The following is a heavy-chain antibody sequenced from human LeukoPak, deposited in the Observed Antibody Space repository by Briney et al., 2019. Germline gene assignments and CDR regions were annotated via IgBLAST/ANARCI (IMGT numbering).Heavy chain of an antibody. D-gene: IGHD6-6*01. CDR2: ISSSSSYI. Sequence: PGGSLRLSCAASGFTFSSYSMNWARQAPGKGLEWVSSISSSSSYIYYADSVKGRLTISRDNAKNSLYLQMNSLRAEDTAVYYCARGGSSSAFDIWGQGTMVTVSS. V-gene: IGHV3-21*01. J-gene: IGHJ3*02. CDR3: ARGGSSSAFDI. CDR1: GFTFSSYS.